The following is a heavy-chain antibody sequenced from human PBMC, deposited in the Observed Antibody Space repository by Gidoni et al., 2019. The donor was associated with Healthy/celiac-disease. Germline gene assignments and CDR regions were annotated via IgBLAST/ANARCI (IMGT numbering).Heavy chain of an antibody. CDR2: ISGNSGSI. CDR1: GFPFDDYA. Sequence: VQLVESVGGLVQPGRSLRLSCAASGFPFDDYAMHWVRQAPGKGLEWVSGISGNSGSIGYADSVKGRFTISRDNGKNSLYLQMNSLRAEDTAWYYCAKDKGSGGALYDYGMDVWGQGTTVTVSS. J-gene: IGHJ6*02. D-gene: IGHD6-19*01. CDR3: AKDKGSGGALYDYGMDV. V-gene: IGHV3-9*01.